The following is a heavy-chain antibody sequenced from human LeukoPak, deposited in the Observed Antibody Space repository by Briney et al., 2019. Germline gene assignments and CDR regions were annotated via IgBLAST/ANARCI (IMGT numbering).Heavy chain of an antibody. Sequence: GGSLRLSCAASGFTFSGHAMSWVRQAPGKGLEWVSYISGSGGSTYYADSVNGRFTISRDNSKNTLYLQMSSLRAEDTAVYYCAKETTLAGFYPYFDYWGQGTLITVSS. J-gene: IGHJ4*02. CDR2: ISGSGGST. V-gene: IGHV3-23*01. CDR1: GFTFSGHA. CDR3: AKETTLAGFYPYFDY. D-gene: IGHD6-19*01.